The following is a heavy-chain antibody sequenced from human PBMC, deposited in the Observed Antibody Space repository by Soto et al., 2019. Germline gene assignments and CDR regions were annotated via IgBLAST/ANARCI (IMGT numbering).Heavy chain of an antibody. V-gene: IGHV3-48*01. J-gene: IGHJ6*02. CDR2: ISSSTYTI. CDR3: AKEAKNYYGMDV. CDR1: GFTFSSYS. Sequence: EVQLVESGGGLVQPGGSLRLSCAASGFTFSSYSMNWVRQAPGKGLEWVAYISSSTYTIYYADSVKGRFTISRDNAKNSLYLQMNSLRAEDTAVYYCAKEAKNYYGMDVWGQGTSVTVSS.